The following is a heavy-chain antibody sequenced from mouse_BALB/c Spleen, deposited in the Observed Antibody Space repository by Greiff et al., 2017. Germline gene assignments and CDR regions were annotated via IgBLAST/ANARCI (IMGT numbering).Heavy chain of an antibody. Sequence: EVKLVESGGGLVQPGGSRKLSCAASGFTFSSFGMHWVRQAPEKGLEWVAYISSGSSTIYYADTVKGRFTISRDNPKNTLFLQMTSLRSEDTAMYYCARDGTDAMDYWGQGTSVTVSS. CDR3: ARDGTDAMDY. CDR2: ISSGSSTI. J-gene: IGHJ4*01. CDR1: GFTFSSFG. V-gene: IGHV5-17*02. D-gene: IGHD4-1*01.